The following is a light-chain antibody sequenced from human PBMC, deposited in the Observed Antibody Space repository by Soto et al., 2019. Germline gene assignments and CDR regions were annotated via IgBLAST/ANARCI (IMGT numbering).Light chain of an antibody. V-gene: IGLV1-40*01. CDR3: QSYASSLSGAV. Sequence: QPVLTQPPSVSGAPGQRVTISCTGSSSNIGAGYDVHWYQQLPGTAPKLLIYGNSNRPSGVPDRFSGSKSGTSASLAITGLQAEDEADYYCQSYASSLSGAVFGGGPQLTVL. J-gene: IGLJ7*01. CDR2: GNS. CDR1: SSNIGAGYD.